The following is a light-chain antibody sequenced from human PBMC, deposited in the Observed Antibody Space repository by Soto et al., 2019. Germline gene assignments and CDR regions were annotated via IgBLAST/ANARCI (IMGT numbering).Light chain of an antibody. Sequence: QSALTQPASVSGSPGQSITISCTGTSSDVGSYNLVSWYQQHPGRAPKLMIYEGSERPSGVSHRFCGSKSGNTASLTISGLQAEDEADYYCCSYAGSSTFYVSGTGSKVTVL. CDR1: SSDVGSYNL. CDR3: CSYAGSSTFYV. J-gene: IGLJ1*01. CDR2: EGS. V-gene: IGLV2-23*01.